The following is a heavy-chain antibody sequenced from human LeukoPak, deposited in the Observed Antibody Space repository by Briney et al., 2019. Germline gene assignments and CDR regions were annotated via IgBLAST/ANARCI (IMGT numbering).Heavy chain of an antibody. D-gene: IGHD3-10*01. J-gene: IGHJ3*02. CDR1: GYTFTTSD. CDR3: ARGGSRSFDI. CDR2: MNPNSGNT. Sequence: ASVKVSCKASGYTFTTSDINWVRQATGQGLQWMGWMNPNSGNTVYAQEFQGRVTMTRNTPINTAYMELSSLRYGDTGVYYCARGGSRSFDIWGQGTMVTVSS. V-gene: IGHV1-8*01.